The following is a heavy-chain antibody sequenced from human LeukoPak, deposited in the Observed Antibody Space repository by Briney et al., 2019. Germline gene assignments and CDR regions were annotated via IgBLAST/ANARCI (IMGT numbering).Heavy chain of an antibody. J-gene: IGHJ4*02. D-gene: IGHD6-6*01. Sequence: KNGESLKISCKGSGYSFTNYWIGWVRQVPGKGLAWMGIMNPGDSDTRYSPSFKGHVTISADKSISTAYLQWSSLKASDTAMYYCARRGVSSEIDYWGQGTLVTVSS. CDR2: MNPGDSDT. CDR3: ARRGVSSEIDY. CDR1: GYSFTNYW. V-gene: IGHV5-51*01.